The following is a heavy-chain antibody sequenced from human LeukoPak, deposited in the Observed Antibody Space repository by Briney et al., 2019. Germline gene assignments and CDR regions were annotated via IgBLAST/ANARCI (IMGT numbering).Heavy chain of an antibody. D-gene: IGHD2-15*01. CDR1: GYTFTSYG. CDR2: ISANNGNT. J-gene: IGHJ4*02. CDR3: ARDFFHGHCGGLSCFLLDY. V-gene: IGHV1-18*01. Sequence: VASVKVSCKASGYTFTSYGISWVRQAPGQGLEWMGWISANNGNTNYAQKLQGRVTMTTDTSTSTAYMELRSLRSDDTAVYYCARDFFHGHCGGLSCFLLDYWGQGSLVTVSS.